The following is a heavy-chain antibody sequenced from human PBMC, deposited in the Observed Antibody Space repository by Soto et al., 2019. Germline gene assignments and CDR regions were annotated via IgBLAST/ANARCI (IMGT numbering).Heavy chain of an antibody. V-gene: IGHV1-69*13. J-gene: IGHJ6*02. CDR3: ARGTDTAMATLNYYYYGMDA. CDR2: IIPIFGTA. CDR1: GGTFSSYA. Sequence: SVKVSCKASGGTFSSYAISWVRQAPGQGLEWMGGIIPIFGTANYAQKFQGRVTITADESTSTAYMELSSLRSEDTAVYYCARGTDTAMATLNYYYYGMDAWGQGTTVTVSS. D-gene: IGHD5-18*01.